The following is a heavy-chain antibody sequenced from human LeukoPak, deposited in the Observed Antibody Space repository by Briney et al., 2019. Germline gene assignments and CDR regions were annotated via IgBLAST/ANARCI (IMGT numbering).Heavy chain of an antibody. CDR3: ARDKGPAWVVPAAWVMDV. Sequence: QAGGSLRLSCAASGFTFSSYSMNWVRQAPGKGLEWVSYISSSSSTIYYADSVKGRFTISRDNAKNSLYLQMNSLRAEDTAVYYCARDKGPAWVVPAAWVMDVWGKGTTVTVSS. V-gene: IGHV3-48*01. D-gene: IGHD2-2*01. CDR2: ISSSSSTI. J-gene: IGHJ6*03. CDR1: GFTFSSYS.